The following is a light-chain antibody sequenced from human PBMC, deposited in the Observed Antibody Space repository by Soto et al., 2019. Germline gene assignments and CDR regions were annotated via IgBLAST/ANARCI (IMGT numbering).Light chain of an antibody. CDR2: KTS. V-gene: IGKV1-5*03. CDR3: QYYNDYCLT. Sequence: DIQLTQSPSTLSSSVGDRVTITCRASQSISSWLAWYQQKPANAPNLLIYKTSNLESGVPSRFSGSGSGTEFTLTIISRQPADVATDYCQYYNDYCLTFGQGTKVEIK. J-gene: IGKJ1*01. CDR1: QSISSW.